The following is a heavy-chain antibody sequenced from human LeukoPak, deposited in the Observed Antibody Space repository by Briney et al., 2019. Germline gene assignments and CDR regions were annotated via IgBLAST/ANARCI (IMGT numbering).Heavy chain of an antibody. J-gene: IGHJ4*02. V-gene: IGHV4-59*01. CDR1: GGSISRYY. D-gene: IGHD6-19*01. CDR2: IYYSGST. Sequence: SETLSLTCTVSGGSISRYYWSWIRQPPGKGLEWIGYIYYSGSTNYNPSLKSRVTISLDTSKNQFSLKLSSVTAADTAVYYCARGIAVVFLDYWGQGTLVTVSS. CDR3: ARGIAVVFLDY.